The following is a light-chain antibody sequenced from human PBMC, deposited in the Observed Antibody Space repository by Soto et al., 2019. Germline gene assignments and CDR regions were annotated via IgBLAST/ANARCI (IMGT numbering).Light chain of an antibody. J-gene: IGKJ4*01. Sequence: EIVMTQSPATLSVSPGERATLSCRASQSVSNYLAWYQQKPGQAPRLLIYGASTRATGIRARFSGGGSETEFTLTISSLQSEDFAVYYCQQYHNWPPLTFGGGTKVEIK. V-gene: IGKV3-15*01. CDR3: QQYHNWPPLT. CDR2: GAS. CDR1: QSVSNY.